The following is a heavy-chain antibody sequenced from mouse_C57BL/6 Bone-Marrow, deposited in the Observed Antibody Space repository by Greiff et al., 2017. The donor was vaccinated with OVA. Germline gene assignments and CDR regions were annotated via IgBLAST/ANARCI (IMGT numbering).Heavy chain of an antibody. V-gene: IGHV5-17*01. J-gene: IGHJ3*01. D-gene: IGHD2-4*01. Sequence: EVNVVESGGGLVKPGGSLKLSCAASGFTFSDYGMHWVRQAPEKGLEWVAYISSGSSTIYYADTVKGRFTISRDNAKNTLFLQMTSLRSEDTAMYYCARPHTIYYDYSLFAYWGQGTLVTVSA. CDR3: ARPHTIYYDYSLFAY. CDR2: ISSGSSTI. CDR1: GFTFSDYG.